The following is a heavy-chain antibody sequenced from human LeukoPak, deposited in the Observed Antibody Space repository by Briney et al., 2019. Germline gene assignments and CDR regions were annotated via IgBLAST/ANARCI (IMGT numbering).Heavy chain of an antibody. CDR1: GGTFSSYA. D-gene: IGHD6-6*01. J-gene: IGHJ6*02. CDR2: IIPIFGTA. V-gene: IGHV1-69*13. CDR3: ARGRYSSSSFFDYYYYGMDV. Sequence: GASVKVSCKASGGTFSSYAISWVRQAPGQGLEWMGGIIPIFGTANYAQKFQGRVTITADESTSTVYMELSSLRSEDTAVYYCARGRYSSSSFFDYYYYGMDVWGQGTTVTVSS.